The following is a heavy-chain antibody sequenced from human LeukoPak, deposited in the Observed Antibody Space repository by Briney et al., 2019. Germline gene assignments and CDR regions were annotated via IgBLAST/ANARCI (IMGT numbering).Heavy chain of an antibody. CDR3: AKDFRDIVVVVAANIYYFDY. Sequence: GGSLRLSCAASGFTFSSYAMHWVRQAPGKGLEWVSAISGSGGSTYYADSVKGRFTISRDNSKNTLYLQMNSLRAEDTAVYYCAKDFRDIVVVVAANIYYFDYWGQGTLVTVSS. V-gene: IGHV3-23*01. D-gene: IGHD2-15*01. CDR2: ISGSGGST. CDR1: GFTFSSYA. J-gene: IGHJ4*02.